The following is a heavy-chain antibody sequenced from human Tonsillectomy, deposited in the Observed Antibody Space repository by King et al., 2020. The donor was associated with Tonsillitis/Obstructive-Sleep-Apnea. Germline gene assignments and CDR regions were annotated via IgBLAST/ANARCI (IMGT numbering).Heavy chain of an antibody. Sequence: VQLVESGGGLVQPGGSLRLSCAASGFTSSDHYMDWVRQAPGKGLEWVGRTRDKTYSYATEYAASVKGRFTISRDDSKNSLYLQMNILKTEDTAVYYCARRKAGNDAFDIWGQGTMVTVSS. J-gene: IGHJ3*02. CDR1: GFTSSDHY. CDR2: TRDKTYSYAT. CDR3: ARRKAGNDAFDI. V-gene: IGHV3-72*01. D-gene: IGHD6-19*01.